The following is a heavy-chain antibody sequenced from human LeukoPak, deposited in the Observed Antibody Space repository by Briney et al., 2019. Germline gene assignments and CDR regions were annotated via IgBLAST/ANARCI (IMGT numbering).Heavy chain of an antibody. Sequence: SQTLSLTCTVSGASIRNDNYFWRWVRQPPGEGLEWIGYSYYSGSAYYNPSLKSRVTISVDTSKNQFSLRLSSVTAADTAVYYCAREVISPADSDGFDLWGQGTMVTVSS. CDR1: GASIRNDNYF. CDR3: AREVISPADSDGFDL. D-gene: IGHD2-2*01. CDR2: SYYSGSA. V-gene: IGHV4-30-4*08. J-gene: IGHJ3*01.